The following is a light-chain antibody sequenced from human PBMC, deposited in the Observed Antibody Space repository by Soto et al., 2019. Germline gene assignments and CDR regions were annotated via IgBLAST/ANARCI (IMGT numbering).Light chain of an antibody. CDR2: GAS. V-gene: IGKV3-20*01. Sequence: EIGLTQSPGTLSLFPGERATLSCRASQTVSSNYLAWYQQKVGQAPRLLIYGASSRATGIPDRFSGSGSGTDFTLTISRLEPEDFAVYYCQQYANSPGTSGQGTKVEIK. J-gene: IGKJ1*01. CDR3: QQYANSPGT. CDR1: QTVSSNY.